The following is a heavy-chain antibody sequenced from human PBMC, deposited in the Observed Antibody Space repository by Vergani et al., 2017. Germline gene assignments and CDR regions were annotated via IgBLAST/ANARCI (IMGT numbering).Heavy chain of an antibody. V-gene: IGHV3-23*01. CDR3: ARDRYSSGLYWFDP. J-gene: IGHJ5*02. CDR2: ISGSGGST. Sequence: EVQLLESGGGLVQPGGSLRLSCAASGFTFSSYAMSWVRQAPGKGLEWVSAISGSGGSTYYADSVKGRFTISRDNAKNSLYLQMNSLRAEDTAVYYCARDRYSSGLYWFDPWGQGTLVTVSS. D-gene: IGHD6-19*01. CDR1: GFTFSSYA.